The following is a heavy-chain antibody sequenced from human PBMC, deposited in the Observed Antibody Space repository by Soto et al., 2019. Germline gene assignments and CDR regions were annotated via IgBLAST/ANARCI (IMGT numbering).Heavy chain of an antibody. D-gene: IGHD2-2*01. CDR2: INPSGGST. Sequence: ASVKVSCRASGYTFTSYYLHGVRQAPGQGLEWMGIINPSGGSTTYAQKFQGRVTMTRDTSTSTVYMELSSLRSEDTAVYYCARDRSSRWFYFDYCGQGTLVAVSS. V-gene: IGHV1-46*01. CDR3: ARDRSSRWFYFDY. CDR1: GYTFTSYY. J-gene: IGHJ4*02.